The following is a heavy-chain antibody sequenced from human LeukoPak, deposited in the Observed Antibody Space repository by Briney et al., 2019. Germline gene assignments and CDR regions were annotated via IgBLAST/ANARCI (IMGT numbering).Heavy chain of an antibody. CDR2: IYYSGST. CDR1: GGSISSSSYY. J-gene: IGHJ5*02. V-gene: IGHV4-39*01. CDR3: ARLVDFWSGSVRFDP. Sequence: PSETLSLTCTVSGGSISSSSYYWGWIRQPPGKGLEWIGSIYYSGSTYYNPSLKSRVTISVDTSKNQFSLELSSVTAADTAVYYCARLVDFWSGSVRFDPWGQGTLVTVSS. D-gene: IGHD3-3*01.